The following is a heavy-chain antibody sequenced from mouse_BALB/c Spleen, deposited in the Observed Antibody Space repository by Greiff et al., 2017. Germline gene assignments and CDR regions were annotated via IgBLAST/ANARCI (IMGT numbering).Heavy chain of an antibody. D-gene: IGHD2-1*01. J-gene: IGHJ1*01. CDR1: GFTFTDYY. CDR2: IRNKANGYTT. V-gene: IGHV7-3*02. CDR3: ARLYGNYWYFDV. Sequence: EVHLVESGGGLVQPGGSLRLSCATSGFTFTDYYMSWVRQPPGKALEWLGFIRNKANGYTTEYSASVKGRFTISRDNSQSILYLQMNTLRAEDSATYYCARLYGNYWYFDVWGAGTTVTVSS.